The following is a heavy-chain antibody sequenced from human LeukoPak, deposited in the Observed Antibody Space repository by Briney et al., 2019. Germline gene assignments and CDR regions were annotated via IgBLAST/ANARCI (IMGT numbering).Heavy chain of an antibody. J-gene: IGHJ4*02. CDR3: ARDLPVTTGIDY. CDR1: GFMFSTYG. D-gene: IGHD4-11*01. CDR2: ISTITGNT. V-gene: IGHV1-18*01. Sequence: ASVNVSCKATGFMFSTYGISWLRQAPGQGPEWMGWISTITGNTNTDYAQKFQGRVTMTTDASTSTAYMELRSLRSDDTAVYYCARDLPVTTGIDYWGQGTLVTVSS.